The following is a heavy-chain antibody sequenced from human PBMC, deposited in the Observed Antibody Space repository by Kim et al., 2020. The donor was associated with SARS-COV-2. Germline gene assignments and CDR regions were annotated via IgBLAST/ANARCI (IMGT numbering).Heavy chain of an antibody. V-gene: IGHV4-39*01. CDR3: ARHRSSGYYDSSGYYSPFDY. Sequence: SETLSLTCTVSGGSISSSSYYWGWIRQPPGKGLEWIGSIYYSGSTYYNPSLKSRVTISVDTSKNQFSLKLSSVTAADTAVYYCARHRSSGYYDSSGYYSPFDYWGQGTLVTVSS. CDR1: GGSISSSSYY. D-gene: IGHD3-22*01. CDR2: IYYSGST. J-gene: IGHJ4*02.